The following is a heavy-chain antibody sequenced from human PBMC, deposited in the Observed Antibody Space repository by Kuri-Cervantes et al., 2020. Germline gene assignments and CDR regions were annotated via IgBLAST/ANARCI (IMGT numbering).Heavy chain of an antibody. CDR1: GFSLSSGA. Sequence: GESLKISCAASGFSLSSGAMSWVRQAPGKGLEWVAIIWYDGSNQYYTDSVKGRFTISRDNSKNTLYLQMNSLRGEDTAVYYCARDATDCGGGSCYHLFDYWGQGTLVTVSS. J-gene: IGHJ4*02. CDR2: IWYDGSNQ. CDR3: ARDATDCGGGSCYHLFDY. V-gene: IGHV3-33*08. D-gene: IGHD2-15*01.